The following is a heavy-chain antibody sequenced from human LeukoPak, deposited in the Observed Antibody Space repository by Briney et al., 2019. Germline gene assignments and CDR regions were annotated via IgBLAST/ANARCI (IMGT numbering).Heavy chain of an antibody. J-gene: IGHJ5*02. Sequence: PSETLSLTCAVYGGSFSGYYWCWIRQPPRKGQEWIGEINHSGSTNYNPSITSRITISVDTSKDQISLKLSSLTAADTAVYYCARRRLSSSWSPRPYNWFDPWGQGTLVTVSS. V-gene: IGHV4-34*01. CDR2: INHSGST. D-gene: IGHD6-13*01. CDR3: ARRRLSSSWSPRPYNWFDP. CDR1: GGSFSGYY.